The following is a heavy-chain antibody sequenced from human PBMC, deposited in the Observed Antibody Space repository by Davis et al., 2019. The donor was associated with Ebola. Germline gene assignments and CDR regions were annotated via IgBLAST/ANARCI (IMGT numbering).Heavy chain of an antibody. CDR2: IYPGDSDT. D-gene: IGHD2-2*02. V-gene: IGHV5-51*01. J-gene: IGHJ5*02. CDR1: GYSFTSYW. Sequence: PGGSLRLSCKGSGYSFTSYWIGWVRQMPGKGLEWMGIIYPGDSDTRYSPSFQGQVTISADKSISTAYLQWNSLKASDTAMYYCARVVPAAIGWFDPWGQGTLVTVSS. CDR3: ARVVPAAIGWFDP.